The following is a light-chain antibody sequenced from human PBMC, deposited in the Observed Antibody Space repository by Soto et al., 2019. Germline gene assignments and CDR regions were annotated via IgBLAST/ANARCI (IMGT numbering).Light chain of an antibody. Sequence: EIVLTHSPGTLSSSPGEGVTLSCRASQSVSSSFLAWHQQQPGQARRLLVYGATRTATGIPDRFTGSASGTDFTLTISRLEPEDFAVYYCQQYDGSPRTFGQGTKVDIK. V-gene: IGKV3-20*01. CDR3: QQYDGSPRT. CDR1: QSVSSSF. CDR2: GAT. J-gene: IGKJ1*01.